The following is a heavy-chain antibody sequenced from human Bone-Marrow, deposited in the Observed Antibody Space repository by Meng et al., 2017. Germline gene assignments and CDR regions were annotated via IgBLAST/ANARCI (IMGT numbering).Heavy chain of an antibody. J-gene: IGHJ3*02. V-gene: IGHV3-33*01. CDR1: GFPLSSYG. D-gene: IGHD3-10*01. CDR3: ARDLNGGSGSYYGAFAI. CDR2: IWYDGSNK. Sequence: GESLKISCAAPGFPLSSYGMHWVRQAPGKGLEWVAVIWYDGSNKYYADSVKGRFTITRDNSKNTLYLQMNSLRAEDTAVYYCARDLNGGSGSYYGAFAIWGQGKKV.